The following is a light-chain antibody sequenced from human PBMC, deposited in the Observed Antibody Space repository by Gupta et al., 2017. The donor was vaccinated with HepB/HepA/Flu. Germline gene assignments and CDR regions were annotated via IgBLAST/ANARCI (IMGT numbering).Light chain of an antibody. CDR2: AAS. V-gene: IGKV1-17*01. CDR1: QGIRNA. Sequence: DIQMTQSPSSLSASVGDRVTITCRASQGIRNALGWYQQKPGKATKRLIYAASSLQSGVPSRFSSSRAGTEDTTTKSSRQDEEDAADYCRKHSRYPWTFGHGTKMDI. CDR3: RKHSRYPWT. J-gene: IGKJ2*02.